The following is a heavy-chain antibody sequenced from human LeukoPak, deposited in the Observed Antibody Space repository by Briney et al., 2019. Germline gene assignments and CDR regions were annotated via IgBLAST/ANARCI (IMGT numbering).Heavy chain of an antibody. D-gene: IGHD6-13*01. J-gene: IGHJ4*02. CDR1: GVSLLADTMS. V-gene: IGHV2-70*01. Sequence: SGPTLINPTQTLTLTCTFSGVSLLADTMSVNWIRQPPEKALEWLAHIDWDNDEHYITSLRTRLTISKDTSKNQVVLTMTNMDPVDTATYYCARTPIASSGRDYFDYWGQGGLVTVSS. CDR2: IDWDNDE. CDR3: ARTPIASSGRDYFDY.